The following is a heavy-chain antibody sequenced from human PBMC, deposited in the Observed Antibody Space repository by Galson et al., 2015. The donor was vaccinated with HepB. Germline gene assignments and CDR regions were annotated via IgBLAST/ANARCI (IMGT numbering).Heavy chain of an antibody. CDR3: ARGERRGGYYYYGMDV. CDR1: GFIFSSYG. J-gene: IGHJ6*02. CDR2: IWYDGSNK. V-gene: IGHV3-33*08. D-gene: IGHD3-10*01. Sequence: SLRLSCAASGFIFSSYGMHWVRQAPGKGLEWVAVIWYDGSNKYYADSVKGRFTISRDDSKNTLYLQMNSLRAEDTAVYYCARGERRGGYYYYGMDVWGQGTTVTVSS.